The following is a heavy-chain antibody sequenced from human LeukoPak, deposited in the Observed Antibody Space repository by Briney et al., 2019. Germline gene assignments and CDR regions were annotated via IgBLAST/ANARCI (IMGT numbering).Heavy chain of an antibody. CDR1: GFTFSSYG. V-gene: IGHV3-33*08. CDR3: ARDVYYYGSGIDY. Sequence: GGSLRLSCAACGFTFSSYGMHWVRQAPGKGLEWVAVIWYDGSNKYYADSVKGRFTISRDNSKNTLYLQMNSLRAEDTAVYYCARDVYYYGSGIDYWGQGTLVTVSS. D-gene: IGHD3-10*01. CDR2: IWYDGSNK. J-gene: IGHJ4*02.